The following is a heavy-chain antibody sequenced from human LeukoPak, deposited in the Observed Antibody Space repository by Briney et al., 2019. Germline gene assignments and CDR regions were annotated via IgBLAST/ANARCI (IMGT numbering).Heavy chain of an antibody. V-gene: IGHV3-23*01. CDR1: AFTFSSYE. D-gene: IGHD2-21*01. Sequence: GGSLRLSCAASAFTFSSYEMNWVRQAPGKGLEWVSSISGGGANTYYADSVKGRFTISRDNSKNTLYLHMNSLRAEDTALYYCAREVGRGVISPYFDHWGQGALVTVSS. CDR3: AREVGRGVISPYFDH. CDR2: ISGGGANT. J-gene: IGHJ4*02.